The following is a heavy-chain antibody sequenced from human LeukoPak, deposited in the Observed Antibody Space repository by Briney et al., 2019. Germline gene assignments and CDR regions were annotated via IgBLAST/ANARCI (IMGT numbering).Heavy chain of an antibody. Sequence: GASVTVSCTASGYTFTGYYMHWVRQAPGQGLEWKGWINPNSGGTNYAQKFQGWATMTRDTSISTAYMELSRLRSDDTAVYYCARNGYSYGQTYYYYYGMDVWGQGTTVTVSS. CDR2: INPNSGGT. V-gene: IGHV1-2*04. CDR3: ARNGYSYGQTYYYYYGMDV. J-gene: IGHJ6*02. D-gene: IGHD5-18*01. CDR1: GYTFTGYY.